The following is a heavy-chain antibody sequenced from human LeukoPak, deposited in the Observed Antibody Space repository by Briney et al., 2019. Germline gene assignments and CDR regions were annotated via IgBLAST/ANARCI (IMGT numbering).Heavy chain of an antibody. CDR3: ARGYGDYTFDY. CDR2: IYYSGST. J-gene: IGHJ4*02. D-gene: IGHD4-17*01. CDR1: GGSISSYY. V-gene: IGHV4-59*01. Sequence: SETLSLTCTVSGGSISSYYWSWIRQPPGKGLEWIGYIYYSGSTNYNPSLKSRVTISVDTSKNQFSLKLSSVTAVDTAVYYCARGYGDYTFDYWGQGTLVTVSS.